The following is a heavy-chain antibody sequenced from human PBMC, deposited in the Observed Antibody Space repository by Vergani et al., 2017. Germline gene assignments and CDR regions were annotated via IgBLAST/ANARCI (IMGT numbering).Heavy chain of an antibody. V-gene: IGHV3-23*01. CDR3: AKATVNSGYDXGDY. Sequence: EVQLLESGGGLVQPGGSLRLSCAASGFAFSTYAMSWVRQAPGKGLEWVSITSGSGASTYYADSVKGRFTISRDNSKNTLYLQMNSLRAEDTAVYYCAKATVNSGYDXGDYWGQGTLVTVSS. D-gene: IGHD5-12*01. J-gene: IGHJ4*02. CDR1: GFAFSTYA. CDR2: TSGSGAST.